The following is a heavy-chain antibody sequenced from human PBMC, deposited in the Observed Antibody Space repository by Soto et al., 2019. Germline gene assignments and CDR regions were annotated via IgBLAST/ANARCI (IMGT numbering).Heavy chain of an antibody. CDR2: IFSNDEK. Sequence: QVTLKESGPVLVKPTETLTLTCTVSGFSLSNARMGVSWIRQPPGKALEWLAHIFSNDEKSYSTSLKSRLTTPKNTPKTQLVLTITTMNPLKTAPYYCPGIRRQDLKSDNTWFDPWAREPWSPSPQ. CDR3: PGIRRQDLKSDNTWFDP. CDR1: GFSLSNARMG. J-gene: IGHJ5*02. V-gene: IGHV2-26*01. D-gene: IGHD1-1*01.